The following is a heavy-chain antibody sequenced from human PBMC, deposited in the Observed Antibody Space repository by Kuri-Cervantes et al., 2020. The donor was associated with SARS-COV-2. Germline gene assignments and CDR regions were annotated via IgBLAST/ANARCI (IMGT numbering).Heavy chain of an antibody. CDR1: GGSISSYY. D-gene: IGHD5-18*01. Sequence: SETLCLTCTVSGGSISSYYWCWIRQPPGKGLERIGYIYYSWGTNYNPSLKRRVTISVDMSKNQFSLKLNFVTAADTDVYYCATAEDTARPCYFDLWGHGTLVTVSS. J-gene: IGHJ2*01. CDR2: IYYSWGT. CDR3: ATAEDTARPCYFDL. V-gene: IGHV4-59*01.